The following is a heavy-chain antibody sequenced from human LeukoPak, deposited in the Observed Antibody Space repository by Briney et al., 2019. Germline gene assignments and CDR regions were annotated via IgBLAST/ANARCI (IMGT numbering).Heavy chain of an antibody. V-gene: IGHV4-39*07. Sequence: SETLSLTCTVSGGSISSSSYYWGWIRQPPGKGLEWIGSIYYSGSTYYNPSLKSRITISLDTSQNQFSLKLSSVTAADTALYYCAREAASGSYYDYPRHAFDIWGQGTMVTVSS. CDR1: GGSISSSSYY. CDR3: AREAASGSYYDYPRHAFDI. J-gene: IGHJ3*02. CDR2: IYYSGST. D-gene: IGHD1-26*01.